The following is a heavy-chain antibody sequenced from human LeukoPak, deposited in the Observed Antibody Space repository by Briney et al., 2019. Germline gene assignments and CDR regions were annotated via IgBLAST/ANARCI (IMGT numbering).Heavy chain of an antibody. D-gene: IGHD4/OR15-4a*01. CDR1: GYTFTSYD. J-gene: IGHJ4*02. V-gene: IGHV1-8*01. Sequence: ASVKVSCKASGYTFTSYDINWVRQATGQGVEWMGWMNPNSGNTGNAQKFQGRVTMTRNTYIRTDYMELSSLRSEDTSVYYCATTGMTMVPKIDYWGQGTLVTVSS. CDR2: MNPNSGNT. CDR3: ATTGMTMVPKIDY.